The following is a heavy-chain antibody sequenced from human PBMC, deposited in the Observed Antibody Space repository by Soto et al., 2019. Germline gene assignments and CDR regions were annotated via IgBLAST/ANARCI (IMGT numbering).Heavy chain of an antibody. CDR2: IYYSGST. Sequence: SETLSLTCTVTGGSISSSSSYWGWIRQPPGNGLEWIGNIYYSGSTYYNPSLQSRVTMSVDTSKNQFSLKLTSVTAADTALYYCARLPAVSASSYYGMDVWGQGTTVTVSS. CDR1: GGSISSSSSY. CDR3: ARLPAVSASSYYGMDV. D-gene: IGHD2-2*01. V-gene: IGHV4-39*01. J-gene: IGHJ6*02.